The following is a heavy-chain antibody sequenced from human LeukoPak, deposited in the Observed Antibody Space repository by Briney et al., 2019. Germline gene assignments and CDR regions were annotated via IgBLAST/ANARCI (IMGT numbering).Heavy chain of an antibody. CDR2: ISSSSSYI. Sequence: GGSLRLSCAASGFTFSTYSMNWVRQAPGKGLEWVSSISSSSSYIYYADSVRGRFTISRDNAKNSLYLQMNSLRAEDTAVYYCARDWGEYYFDYWGQGTLVTVSS. J-gene: IGHJ4*02. CDR1: GFTFSTYS. V-gene: IGHV3-21*01. D-gene: IGHD3-16*01. CDR3: ARDWGEYYFDY.